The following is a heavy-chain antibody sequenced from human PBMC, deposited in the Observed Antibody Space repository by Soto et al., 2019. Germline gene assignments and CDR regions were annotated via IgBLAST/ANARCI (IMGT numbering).Heavy chain of an antibody. CDR2: IYSGGST. CDR1: GFTVSSNY. Sequence: GGSLRLSCAASGFTVSSNYMSWVRQAPGKGLEWVSVIYSGGSTYYADSVKGRFTISRHNSKNTLYLQMNSLRAEDTAVHYCARDRGLSGYDFDAFDIWGQGTMVTVSS. D-gene: IGHD5-12*01. V-gene: IGHV3-53*04. CDR3: ARDRGLSGYDFDAFDI. J-gene: IGHJ3*02.